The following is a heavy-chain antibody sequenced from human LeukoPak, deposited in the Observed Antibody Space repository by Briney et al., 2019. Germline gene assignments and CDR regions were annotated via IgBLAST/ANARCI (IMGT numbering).Heavy chain of an antibody. CDR3: TRHETDYYDSSLDY. D-gene: IGHD3-22*01. CDR2: IRSKANSYAT. Sequence: SGGSLRLSCAASGFTFSGSAMHWVRQASGKGLEWVGRIRSKANSYATAYAASVKGRFTISRDDSKNTAYLQMNSLKTEDTAVYYCTRHETDYYDSSLDYWGQGTLVTVSS. V-gene: IGHV3-73*01. J-gene: IGHJ4*02. CDR1: GFTFSGSA.